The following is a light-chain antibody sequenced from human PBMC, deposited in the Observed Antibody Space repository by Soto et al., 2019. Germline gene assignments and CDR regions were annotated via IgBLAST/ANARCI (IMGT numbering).Light chain of an antibody. V-gene: IGKV3-20*01. CDR1: QSVSSSY. CDR2: GAS. CDR3: QRYGGSPLYT. Sequence: EIVLTQSPGTLSLSPGERATLSCRASQSVSSSYLGWYQQKPGQAPRLLIYGASSRATGIPDRFSGSWSGTDFTLTISSLEPEDFAVYYCQRYGGSPLYTFGQGTKLEIK. J-gene: IGKJ2*01.